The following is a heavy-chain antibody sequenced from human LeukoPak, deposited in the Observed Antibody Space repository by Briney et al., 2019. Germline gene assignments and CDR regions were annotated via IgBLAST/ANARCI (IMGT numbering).Heavy chain of an antibody. CDR2: INPNSGGT. V-gene: IGHV1-2*02. D-gene: IGHD6-19*01. Sequence: ASVKVSCKASGYTFTSYYMHWVRQAPGQGLEWMGWINPNSGGTNYAQKFQGRVTMTRDTSISTAYMELSRLRSDDTAVYYCASIGDSSGWTPIDYWGQGTLVTVSS. J-gene: IGHJ4*02. CDR1: GYTFTSYY. CDR3: ASIGDSSGWTPIDY.